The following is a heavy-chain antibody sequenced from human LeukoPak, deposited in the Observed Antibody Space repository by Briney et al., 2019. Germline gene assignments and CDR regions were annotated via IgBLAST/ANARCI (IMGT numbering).Heavy chain of an antibody. CDR1: GFTFSSYE. CDR3: ARRYCSSTSCLLDY. J-gene: IGHJ4*02. V-gene: IGHV3-48*03. CDR2: ISSTSGSTI. D-gene: IGHD2-2*01. Sequence: PGGSLRLSCAASGFTFSSYEMHWVRQAPGKGLEWVSYISSTSGSTIYYADSVKGRFTISRDNAKNSVYLQMNSLRAEDTAVYYCARRYCSSTSCLLDYWGQGTLVTVSS.